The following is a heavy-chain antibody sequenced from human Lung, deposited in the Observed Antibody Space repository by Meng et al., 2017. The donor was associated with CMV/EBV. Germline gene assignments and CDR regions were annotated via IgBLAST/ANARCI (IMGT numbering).Heavy chain of an antibody. CDR3: VKDFPGDCYPLCYYFSHGMDV. Sequence: GGSXRLXXATSGFSFKIYGMHWVRQFPGKGLEWVAFIRYDEKTKYYADSVKGRFTISRDNSKNTLYLQMNSLRVEDTAVFYCVKDFPGDCYPLCYYFSHGMDVXGQGXTVTVSS. J-gene: IGHJ6*02. D-gene: IGHD2-21*01. CDR2: IRYDEKTK. V-gene: IGHV3-30*02. CDR1: GFSFKIYG.